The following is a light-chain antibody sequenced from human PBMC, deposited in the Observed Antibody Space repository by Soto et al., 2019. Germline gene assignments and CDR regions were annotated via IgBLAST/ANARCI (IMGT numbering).Light chain of an antibody. V-gene: IGLV2-23*01. Sequence: QSALTQPASVSGSPGQSITISCTGTSSDIGGYNLVSWYQQHPGKAPKLMIYEGSKRPSGVSNRFSGSKSGNTASLTISGLQAEDEADYYCCSYAGTITYVFGTGTKLTVL. J-gene: IGLJ1*01. CDR3: CSYAGTITYV. CDR2: EGS. CDR1: SSDIGGYNL.